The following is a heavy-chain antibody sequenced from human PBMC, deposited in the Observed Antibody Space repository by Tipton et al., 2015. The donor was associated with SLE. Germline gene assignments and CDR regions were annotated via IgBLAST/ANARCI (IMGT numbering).Heavy chain of an antibody. J-gene: IGHJ3*02. D-gene: IGHD2-15*01. CDR3: ARGLGVVVAVAFDI. V-gene: IGHV4-61*09. CDR1: GGSISSGSYY. Sequence: TLSLTCTVSGGSISSGSYYWSWIRQPAGKGLEWIGYIYTSGSTNYNPSLKSRVTVSVDTSKNQFSLKLSSVTAADTAVYYCARGLGVVVAVAFDIWGQGTMVTVSS. CDR2: IYTSGST.